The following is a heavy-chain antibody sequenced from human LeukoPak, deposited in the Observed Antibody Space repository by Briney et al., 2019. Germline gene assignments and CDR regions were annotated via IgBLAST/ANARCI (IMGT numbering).Heavy chain of an antibody. CDR1: GYSFTTYW. CDR3: ARAPGYSYGKFDY. V-gene: IGHV5-51*01. J-gene: IGHJ4*02. CDR2: IYPGDSDT. Sequence: GESLKISCKGSGYSFTTYWIGWVRQMPGKGLEWMGIIYPGDSDTRCNPSFQGQVTISADKSISTAYLQWSSLKPSDTAMYYCARAPGYSYGKFDYWGQGTLVTVSS. D-gene: IGHD5-18*01.